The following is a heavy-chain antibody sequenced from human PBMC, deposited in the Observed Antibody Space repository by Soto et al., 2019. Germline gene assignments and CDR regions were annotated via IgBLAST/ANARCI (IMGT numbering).Heavy chain of an antibody. V-gene: IGHV1-69*13. Sequence: GASVKVSCKASGGTFSSYAISWVRQAPGQGLEWMGGIIPIFGTASYAQKFQGRVTITADESTSTAYMELSSLRSEDTAVYYCARTYYDFWSGYLTAPFGMDIWGQGTTVTVSS. CDR3: ARTYYDFWSGYLTAPFGMDI. D-gene: IGHD3-3*01. J-gene: IGHJ6*02. CDR2: IIPIFGTA. CDR1: GGTFSSYA.